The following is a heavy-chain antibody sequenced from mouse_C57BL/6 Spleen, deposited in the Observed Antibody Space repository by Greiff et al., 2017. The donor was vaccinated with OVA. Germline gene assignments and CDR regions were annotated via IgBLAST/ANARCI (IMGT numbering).Heavy chain of an antibody. CDR2: INPSTGGT. D-gene: IGHD2-4*01. V-gene: IGHV1-42*01. Sequence: EVQLQQSGPELVKPGASVKISCKASGYSFTGYYMNWVKQSPEKSLEWIGEINPSTGGTTYNQKFKAKATLTVDKSSSTAYMQLKSLTSEDSAVYYCARRGDYEFAYWGQGTLVTVSA. J-gene: IGHJ3*01. CDR3: ARRGDYEFAY. CDR1: GYSFTGYY.